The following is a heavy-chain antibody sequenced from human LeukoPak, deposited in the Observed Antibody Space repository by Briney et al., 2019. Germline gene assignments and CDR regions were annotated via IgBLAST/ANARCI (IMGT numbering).Heavy chain of an antibody. D-gene: IGHD6-6*01. CDR1: GYTFTSYG. Sequence: GASVKVSCKASGYTFTSYGISWVRQAPGQGLEWMGWISAYNGNTNYAQKFQGRVTMTRDTSISTAYMELSRLRSDDTAVYYCARDHPRIAARPLDYWGQGTLVTVSS. V-gene: IGHV1-18*01. CDR2: ISAYNGNT. CDR3: ARDHPRIAARPLDY. J-gene: IGHJ4*02.